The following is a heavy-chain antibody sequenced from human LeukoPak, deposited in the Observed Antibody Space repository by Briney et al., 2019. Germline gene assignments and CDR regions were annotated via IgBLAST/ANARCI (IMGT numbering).Heavy chain of an antibody. Sequence: ASVKVSCKASGYTFTSYGISWVRQAPGHGLEWMGWISAYNGNTNYAQKLQGRVTMTTDTSTSTAYMELRSLRSDDTAVYYCARNEGEVVPAAMDVWGQGTTVTVSS. J-gene: IGHJ6*02. V-gene: IGHV1-18*01. CDR2: ISAYNGNT. D-gene: IGHD2-2*01. CDR1: GYTFTSYG. CDR3: ARNEGEVVPAAMDV.